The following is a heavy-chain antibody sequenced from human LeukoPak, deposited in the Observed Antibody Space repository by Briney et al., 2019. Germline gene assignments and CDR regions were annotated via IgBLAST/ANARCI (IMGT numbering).Heavy chain of an antibody. CDR2: IHISGTF. D-gene: IGHD3-3*01. CDR1: GGSTKYYY. V-gene: IGHV4-4*07. CDR3: ARAAELYDFWGGYGPFDL. J-gene: IGHJ3*01. Sequence: SETLSLTCTVSGGSTKYYYGSWIRKPAGRRLEWIGRIHISGTFNYNPSLGSPVTMSIDTSKSSFFLNLTSVTAADTAVYFCARAAELYDFWGGYGPFDLWGQGKMVTVSS.